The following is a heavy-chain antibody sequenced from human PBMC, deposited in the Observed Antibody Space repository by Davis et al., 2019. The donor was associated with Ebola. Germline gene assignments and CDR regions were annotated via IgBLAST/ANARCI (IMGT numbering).Heavy chain of an antibody. CDR1: GYTFTSYG. Sequence: ASVKVSCKASGYTFTSYGISWVRQAPGQGLEWMGWISAYNGNTSYAQKFQGRVTMTRDTSTSTVYMELSSLRSEDTAVYYCARSTGGSGWCFDYWGQGTLVTVSS. CDR2: ISAYNGNT. V-gene: IGHV1-18*01. CDR3: ARSTGGSGWCFDY. D-gene: IGHD6-19*01. J-gene: IGHJ4*02.